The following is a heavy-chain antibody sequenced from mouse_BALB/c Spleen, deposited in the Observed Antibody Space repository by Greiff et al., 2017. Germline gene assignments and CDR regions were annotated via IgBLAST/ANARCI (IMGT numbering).Heavy chain of an antibody. D-gene: IGHD2-1*01. Sequence: VQLQQSGAELVRPGASVTLSCKASGYTFTDYEMHWVKQTPVHGLEWIGAIDPETGGTAYNQKFKGKATLTADKSSSTAYMELRSLTSEDSAVYYCTREIGNHFDYWGQGTTLTVSS. CDR1: GYTFTDYE. CDR2: IDPETGGT. J-gene: IGHJ2*01. CDR3: TREIGNHFDY. V-gene: IGHV1-15*01.